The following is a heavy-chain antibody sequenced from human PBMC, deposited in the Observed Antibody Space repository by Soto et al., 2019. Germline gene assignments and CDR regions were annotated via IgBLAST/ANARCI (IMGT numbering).Heavy chain of an antibody. J-gene: IGHJ6*02. CDR2: ISSSSNTM. V-gene: IGHV3-48*02. CDR3: ARDLICSSTSCSVSYYYGMDV. CDR1: GFTFSSYS. Sequence: EVQLVESGGGLVQPGGSLRLSCAASGFTFSSYSMNWVRQAPGKGLEWVSYISSSSNTMYYADSVKGRFTISRDNAKNSLYLQMNSLRDEDTAVYYCARDLICSSTSCSVSYYYGMDVWGHGTTVTVSS. D-gene: IGHD2-2*01.